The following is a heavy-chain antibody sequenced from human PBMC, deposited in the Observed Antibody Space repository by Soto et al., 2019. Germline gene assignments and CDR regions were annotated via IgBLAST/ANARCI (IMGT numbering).Heavy chain of an antibody. CDR3: ASGYDILTGYYLFDY. CDR2: IIPIFGTA. J-gene: IGHJ4*02. V-gene: IGHV1-69*13. D-gene: IGHD3-9*01. CDR1: GGTFSSYA. Sequence: SVKFSCKASGGTFSSYAISWVRQAPGQGLEWMGGIIPIFGTANYAQKFQGRVTITADESTSTAYMELSSLRSEDTAVYYCASGYDILTGYYLFDYWGQGTLVTVSS.